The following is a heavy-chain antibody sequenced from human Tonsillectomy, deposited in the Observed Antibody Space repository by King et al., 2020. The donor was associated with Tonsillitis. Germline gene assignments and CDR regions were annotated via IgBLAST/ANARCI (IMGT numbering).Heavy chain of an antibody. Sequence: VQLVESGAEVKKPGSSVKVSCKASGGTFSNYTITWVRQAPGQGLEWMGGIIPIFGTTNYAQKLQGRVTITADESTTTAYMELTSLRSEDTAVYYCARDHGYSYGYYYYYGMDVWGQGTTVTVSS. CDR1: GGTFSNYT. CDR2: IIPIFGTT. J-gene: IGHJ6*02. V-gene: IGHV1-69*01. D-gene: IGHD5-18*01. CDR3: ARDHGYSYGYYYYYGMDV.